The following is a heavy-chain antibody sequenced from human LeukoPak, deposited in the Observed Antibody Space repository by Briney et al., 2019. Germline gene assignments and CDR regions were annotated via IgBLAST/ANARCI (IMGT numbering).Heavy chain of an antibody. CDR3: AKDLRSAIAVAFYFDF. V-gene: IGHV3-30*18. CDR2: ISFDGSSK. D-gene: IGHD6-19*01. Sequence: PGGSLRLSCAASGFTVSSNYMSWVRQAPGKGLEWVAVISFDGSSKYYGDSVKGRFTISRDNSKNTLYLQMNSLRDEDTAVYYCAKDLRSAIAVAFYFDFWGQGTLVTVSS. CDR1: GFTVSSNY. J-gene: IGHJ4*02.